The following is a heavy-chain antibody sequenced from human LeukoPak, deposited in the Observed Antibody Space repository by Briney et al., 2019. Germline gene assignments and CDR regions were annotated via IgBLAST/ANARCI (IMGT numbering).Heavy chain of an antibody. CDR1: GGSISSGDYY. V-gene: IGHV4-30-4*01. Sequence: SETLSLTCTVSGGSISSGDYYWSWIRQPPGKGLEWIGYIYYSGSTYYNPSLKSRVTISVDTSKNQFSLKLSSVTAADTAVYYCARGNIVVVTANNWFDPWGQGTLVTVPS. CDR2: IYYSGST. J-gene: IGHJ5*02. D-gene: IGHD2-21*02. CDR3: ARGNIVVVTANNWFDP.